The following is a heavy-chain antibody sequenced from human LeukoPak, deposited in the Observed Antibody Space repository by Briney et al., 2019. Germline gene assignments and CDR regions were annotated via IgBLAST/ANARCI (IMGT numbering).Heavy chain of an antibody. CDR1: GGSFSGYY. CDR2: INHSGST. D-gene: IGHD2-15*01. CDR3: ARGRTLIGYCSGGSCFIWFDP. Sequence: PSETLSLTCAVYGGSFSGYYWSWIRQPPGKGLEWIGEINHSGSTNYNPSLKSRVTISVDTSKNQFSLKLSSVTAADTAVYYCARGRTLIGYCSGGSCFIWFDPWGQGTLVTAPS. V-gene: IGHV4-34*01. J-gene: IGHJ5*02.